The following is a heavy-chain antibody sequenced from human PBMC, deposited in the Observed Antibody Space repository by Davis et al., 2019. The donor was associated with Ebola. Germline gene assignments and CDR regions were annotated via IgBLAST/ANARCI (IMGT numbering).Heavy chain of an antibody. Sequence: MPSETLSLTCTVSGGSISNSDFNYCGWIRQPPGKGLEWIGSIYYSGSTYYNPSLKSRVTISVDTSKNQFSLKLSSVTAADTAVYSCARPGDDFWSGYYDYWGQGTLVTVSS. CDR2: IYYSGST. D-gene: IGHD3-3*01. CDR1: GGSISNSDFNY. CDR3: ARPGDDFWSGYYDY. J-gene: IGHJ4*02. V-gene: IGHV4-39*01.